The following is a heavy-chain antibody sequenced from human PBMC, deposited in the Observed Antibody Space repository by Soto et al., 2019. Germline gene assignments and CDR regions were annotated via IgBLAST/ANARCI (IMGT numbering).Heavy chain of an antibody. CDR1: GFTFSSYA. J-gene: IGHJ3*02. CDR3: ARGVGGYSYGPDAFDI. D-gene: IGHD5-18*01. CDR2: ISYDGSNK. Sequence: QVQLVESGGGVVQPGRSLRLSCAASGFTFSSYAMHWVRQAPGKGLEWVAVISYDGSNKYYADSVKGRFTISRDNSKNTVYLQMNSLRAEDTAVYYCARGVGGYSYGPDAFDIWGQGTMVTVSS. V-gene: IGHV3-30-3*01.